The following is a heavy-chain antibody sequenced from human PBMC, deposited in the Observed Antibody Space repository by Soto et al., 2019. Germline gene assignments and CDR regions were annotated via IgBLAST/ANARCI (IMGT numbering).Heavy chain of an antibody. D-gene: IGHD3-22*01. V-gene: IGHV4-39*01. CDR1: GGSISSISYY. CDR3: ARRGHYYDSRYNWFDP. CDR2: IYYSGST. J-gene: IGHJ5*02. Sequence: PSETLSLTCTVSGGSISSISYYWGWIRQPPGKGLEWIGSIYYSGSTYYNPSLKSRVTISVDTSKNQFSLKLSSVTAADTAVYYCARRGHYYDSRYNWFDPWGQGTLVTVSS.